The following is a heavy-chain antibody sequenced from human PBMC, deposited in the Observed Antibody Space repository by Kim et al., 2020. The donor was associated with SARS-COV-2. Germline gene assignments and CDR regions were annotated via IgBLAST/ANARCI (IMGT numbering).Heavy chain of an antibody. CDR1: GGSFSGYY. V-gene: IGHV4-34*01. D-gene: IGHD3-10*01. CDR2: INHSGST. Sequence: SETLSLTCAVYGGSFSGYYWSWIRQPPGKGLEWIGEINHSGSTNYNPSLKSRVTISVDTSKNQFSLKLSSVTAADTAVYYCARACRGLTRRITMVRGVIMGFDPWGQGTLVTVSS. J-gene: IGHJ5*02. CDR3: ARACRGLTRRITMVRGVIMGFDP.